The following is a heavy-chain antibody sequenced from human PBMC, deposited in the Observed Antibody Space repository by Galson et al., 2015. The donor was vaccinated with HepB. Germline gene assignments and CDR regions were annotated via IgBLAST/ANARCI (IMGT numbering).Heavy chain of an antibody. CDR1: GDSVSSNSAA. V-gene: IGHV6-1*01. CDR3: ARAPGREESGYDTDAFDL. CDR2: TYYRSKRDK. D-gene: IGHD5-12*01. J-gene: IGHJ3*01. Sequence: CAISGDSVSSNSAAWNWIRQSPSRGLEWLGRTYYRSKRDKDYAISVKSRISINPDTSKNQLSLQLKSVTPEDTAVYFCARAPGREESGYDTDAFDLWGQGTIVTVSS.